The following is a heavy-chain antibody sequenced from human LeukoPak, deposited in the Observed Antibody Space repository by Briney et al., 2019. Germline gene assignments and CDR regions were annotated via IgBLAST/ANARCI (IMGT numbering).Heavy chain of an antibody. J-gene: IGHJ3*02. Sequence: SETLSLTCTVSGYSISSGYYWGWIRQPPGKGLEWIGSIYYSGSTYYNPSLKSRVTISVDTSKNQFSLKLSSVTAADTAVYYCARDPPRLMFAVTTVTSATDAFDIWGQGTMVTVSS. V-gene: IGHV4-38-2*02. CDR3: ARDPPRLMFAVTTVTSATDAFDI. CDR1: GYSISSGYY. D-gene: IGHD4-17*01. CDR2: IYYSGST.